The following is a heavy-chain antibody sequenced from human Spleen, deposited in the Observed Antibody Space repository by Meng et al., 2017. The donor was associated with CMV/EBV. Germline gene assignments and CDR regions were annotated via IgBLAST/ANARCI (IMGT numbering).Heavy chain of an antibody. V-gene: IGHV4-4*02. CDR3: AREKVGYFDL. J-gene: IGHJ2*01. Sequence: QVQLQESGPGLVKPSGTLSLTCTVSGDSISSDIWWSWVRQPPGKGLEWIGEVYHRGDTNYNPSLKSRVVISVDRSKNQFSLNLSSVTAADTAVYYCAREKVGYFDLWGRGTLVTVSS. CDR2: VYHRGDT. CDR1: GDSISSDIW.